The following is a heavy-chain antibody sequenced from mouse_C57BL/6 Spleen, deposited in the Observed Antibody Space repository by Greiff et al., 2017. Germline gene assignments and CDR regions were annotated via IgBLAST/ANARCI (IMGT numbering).Heavy chain of an antibody. CDR3: TTNYGYDGPYDY. CDR1: GFNIKDDY. CDR2: IDPENGDT. J-gene: IGHJ2*01. Sequence: EVQLQQSGAELVRPGASVKLSCTASGFNIKDDYMHWVKQRPEQGLEWIGWIDPENGDTEYASKFQGKATITADTSSNTAYLQLSSLTSEDTAVYYCTTNYGYDGPYDYWGQGTTLTVSS. V-gene: IGHV14-4*01. D-gene: IGHD2-2*01.